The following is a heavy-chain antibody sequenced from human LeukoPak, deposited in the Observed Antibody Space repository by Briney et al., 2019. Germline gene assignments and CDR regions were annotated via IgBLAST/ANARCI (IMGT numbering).Heavy chain of an antibody. CDR2: IIPIFGAA. V-gene: IGHV1-69*05. D-gene: IGHD6-6*01. J-gene: IGHJ6*03. CDR1: GGTFSSYA. CDR3: ARDSNVGGVAARPLYYYYMDV. Sequence: SLKVSCKASGGTFSSYASSWVRQAPGQGLVWMGGIIPIFGAANYAQKFQGRVTITTDESTSTAYMELSSLRSEDTAVYYCARDSNVGGVAARPLYYYYMDVWGKGTTVTVSS.